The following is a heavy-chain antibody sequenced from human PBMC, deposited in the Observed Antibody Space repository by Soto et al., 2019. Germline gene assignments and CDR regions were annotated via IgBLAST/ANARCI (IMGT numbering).Heavy chain of an antibody. CDR3: RKQNDIYHSSGRHDCFDY. CDR2: ISGSGGST. J-gene: IGHJ4*02. D-gene: IGHD3-22*01. CDR1: GFTFSSYA. V-gene: IGHV3-23*01. Sequence: EVQMLESGGGLVQPGGSLRLSCAASGFTFSSYAMSWVLQAPGTGLEWVSAISGSGGSTYYADSLKGRFTISRDNYKNTLYLQMNILRADDTAVYYCRKQNDIYHSSGRHDCFDYWGQGTLVTVSS.